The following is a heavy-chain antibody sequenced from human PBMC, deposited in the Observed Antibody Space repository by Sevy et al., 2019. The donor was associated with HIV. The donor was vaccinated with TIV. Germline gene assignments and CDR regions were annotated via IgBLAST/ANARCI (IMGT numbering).Heavy chain of an antibody. V-gene: IGHV3-21*01. D-gene: IGHD2-15*01. CDR1: GFTFSTST. CDR2: MTSSGSYI. Sequence: GGSLRLSCAASGFTFSTSTMNWVRQAPGKGLQWVSLMTSSGSYILYADSVKGRFTISRDNAKNSVFLQMNSLRVEDTAVYYCVRDGWNYWGQGTLVTVSS. J-gene: IGHJ4*02. CDR3: VRDGWNY.